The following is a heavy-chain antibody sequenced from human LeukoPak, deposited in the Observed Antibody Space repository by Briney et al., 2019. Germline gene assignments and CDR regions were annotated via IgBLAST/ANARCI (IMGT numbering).Heavy chain of an antibody. J-gene: IGHJ6*02. V-gene: IGHV3-66*01. Sequence: PGGSLRLSCAASGFTVSSNYMSWVRPAPGKGLEWVSVIYSGGSTYYADSVKGRFTISRDNSKNALYLQMNSLRAEDTAVYYCARAGPYYYYGMDVWGQGTTVTVSS. D-gene: IGHD2-8*02. CDR2: IYSGGST. CDR3: ARAGPYYYYGMDV. CDR1: GFTVSSNY.